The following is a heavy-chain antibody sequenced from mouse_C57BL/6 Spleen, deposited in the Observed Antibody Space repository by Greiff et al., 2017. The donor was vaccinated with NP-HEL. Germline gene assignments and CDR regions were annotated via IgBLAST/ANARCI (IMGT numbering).Heavy chain of an antibody. Sequence: EVQLQESGPGLVKPSQSLSLTCSVTGYSITSGYYWNWIRQFPGNKLEWMGYISYDGSNNYNPSLKNRISITRDTSKNQFFLKLNSVTTEDTATYYCARDFWRGAMDYWGQGTSVTVSS. CDR1: GYSITSGYY. CDR3: ARDFWRGAMDY. J-gene: IGHJ4*01. V-gene: IGHV3-6*01. CDR2: ISYDGSN.